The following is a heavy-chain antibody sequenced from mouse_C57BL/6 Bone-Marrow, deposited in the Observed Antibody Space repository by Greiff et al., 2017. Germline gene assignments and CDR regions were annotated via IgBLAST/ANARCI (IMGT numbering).Heavy chain of an antibody. V-gene: IGHV1-81*01. Sequence: VKLQESGAELARPGASVKLSCKASGYTFTSYGISWVKQSTGQGLEWIGAIYPRSGNTYYNEKFKGKATLTADKTSSTAYMELRSLTSGDSAVYFCARRYGSSFYYAMDYWGQGTSVTVSS. CDR2: IYPRSGNT. D-gene: IGHD1-1*01. CDR3: ARRYGSSFYYAMDY. J-gene: IGHJ4*01. CDR1: GYTFTSYG.